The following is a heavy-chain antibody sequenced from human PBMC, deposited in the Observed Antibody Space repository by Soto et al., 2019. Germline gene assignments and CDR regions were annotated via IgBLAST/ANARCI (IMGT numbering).Heavy chain of an antibody. Sequence: PSETLSLTCTVSGGSISSYYWSWIRQPPGKGLEWIGYIYYSGSTNYNPSLKSRVTISVDTSKNQFSLKLSSATAADTAVYYCARVSTIYKRGGMDVWGQGTTVTVSS. J-gene: IGHJ6*02. CDR1: GGSISSYY. CDR3: ARVSTIYKRGGMDV. D-gene: IGHD1-1*01. CDR2: IYYSGST. V-gene: IGHV4-59*01.